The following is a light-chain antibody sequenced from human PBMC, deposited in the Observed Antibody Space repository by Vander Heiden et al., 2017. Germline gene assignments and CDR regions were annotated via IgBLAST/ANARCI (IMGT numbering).Light chain of an antibody. J-gene: IGKJ3*01. CDR1: QSISIY. CDR3: QQSYSTPFT. Sequence: DIQLTQSPSSLSASVGDRVTITCRASQSISIYLNWYQQKPGKAPKLLIYAASSLQSGVPSRFSGSGSGTDFTLTISSLQPEGFATYYCQQSYSTPFTFGPGTKVDIK. V-gene: IGKV1-39*01. CDR2: AAS.